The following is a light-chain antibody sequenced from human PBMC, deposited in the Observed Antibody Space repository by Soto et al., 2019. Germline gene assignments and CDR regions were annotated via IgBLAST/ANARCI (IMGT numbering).Light chain of an antibody. CDR3: QQYSSTPAT. J-gene: IGKJ2*01. Sequence: DIVMTQSPDSLAVSLGERATINCKSSQSVLYRSNNKNYLAWYQQKPGQPPKLLIYWASTRESGVPDRFSGSGSGTDFTLTISSLQAEDVAVYYCQQYSSTPATFGQGTKLEIK. V-gene: IGKV4-1*01. CDR1: QSVLYRSNNKNY. CDR2: WAS.